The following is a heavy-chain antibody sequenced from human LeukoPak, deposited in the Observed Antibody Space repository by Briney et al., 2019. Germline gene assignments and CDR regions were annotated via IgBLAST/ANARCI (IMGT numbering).Heavy chain of an antibody. CDR2: ISGSGGST. CDR1: GFTFSSYA. J-gene: IGHJ4*02. V-gene: IGHV3-23*01. CDR3: AKAPYYYDSSGYPDY. Sequence: GGSLRLSCAASGFTFSSYAMSWVRQAPGQGLELVSAISGSGGSTYYADSVKGRFTISRDNSKNTLYLQMNSLRAEDTAVYYCAKAPYYYDSSGYPDYWGQGTLVTVSS. D-gene: IGHD3-22*01.